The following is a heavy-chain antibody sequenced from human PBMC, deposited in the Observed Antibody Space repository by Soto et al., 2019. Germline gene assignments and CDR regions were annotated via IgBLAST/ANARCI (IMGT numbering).Heavy chain of an antibody. CDR3: ARDGTEYYGEYYDY. CDR1: GCTFSDYY. CDR2: IGTRGNTK. D-gene: IGHD4-17*01. J-gene: IGHJ4*02. V-gene: IGHV3-11*01. Sequence: QVQLVESGGGLVKPGGSLRLSCATSGCTFSDYYMSWIRQAPGKGLEWVSYIGTRGNTKYYADSVRGRFTISRDNAKNSLYLQMNSPRADDTAVYYCARDGTEYYGEYYDYWGQGIPVTVSS.